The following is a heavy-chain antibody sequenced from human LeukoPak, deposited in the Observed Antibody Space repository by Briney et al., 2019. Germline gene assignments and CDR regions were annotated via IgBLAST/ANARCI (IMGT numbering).Heavy chain of an antibody. CDR3: ARVGSVAGFVNWFDP. CDR1: GYTFTGYY. CDR2: INPNSGGT. J-gene: IGHJ5*02. Sequence: WASVKVSCKASGYTFTGYYMHRVRQAPGQGLEWMGWINPNSGGTNYAQKFQGRVTMTRDTSISIAYMELSRLRSDDTAVYYCARVGSVAGFVNWFDPWGQGTLVTVSS. D-gene: IGHD6-19*01. V-gene: IGHV1-2*02.